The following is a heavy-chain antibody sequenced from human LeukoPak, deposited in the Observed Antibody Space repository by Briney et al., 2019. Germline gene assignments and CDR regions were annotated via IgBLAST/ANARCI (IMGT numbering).Heavy chain of an antibody. Sequence: SETLSLTCAVSGYSISSGYYWGWIRQPPGKGLEWIGSIYHSGSTYYNPSLKSRVTISVDTSKNQFSLKLSSVTAADTAVYYCARLWRVVRRVVYMDVWGKGTTVTVSS. CDR1: GYSISSGYY. CDR2: IYHSGST. J-gene: IGHJ6*03. CDR3: ARLWRVVRRVVYMDV. D-gene: IGHD3-10*01. V-gene: IGHV4-38-2*01.